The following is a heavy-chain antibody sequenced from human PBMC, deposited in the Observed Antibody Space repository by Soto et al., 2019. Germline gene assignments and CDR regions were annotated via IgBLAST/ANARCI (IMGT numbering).Heavy chain of an antibody. V-gene: IGHV3-74*01. J-gene: IGHJ6*02. CDR3: VKAGHVFDVHYYGMDL. CDR2: INPDGSAT. Sequence: GGSLRLSCAASGFTFSSYWMHWVRQAPGKGLVWVSRINPDGSATNYADSVKGRFTVSRDNAKNTLYLQMDTLRAEDTAVYYCVKAGHVFDVHYYGMDLWGQGTTVTVS. CDR1: GFTFSSYW. D-gene: IGHD3-10*01.